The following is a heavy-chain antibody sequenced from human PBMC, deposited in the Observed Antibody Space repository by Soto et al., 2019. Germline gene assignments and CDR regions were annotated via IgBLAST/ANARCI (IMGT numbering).Heavy chain of an antibody. CDR3: SRHHCFIVSSWSRYYFYGIGI. J-gene: IGHJ6*04. CDR2: ISAYNGNT. CDR1: VYTFTSYV. D-gene: IGHD6-13*01. V-gene: IGHV1-18*01. Sequence: GASVNGSCKAAVYTFTSYVGSWVIQDPGRGLEWMGWISAYNGNTNYAQKLQGRVTMTTFTSTSTAYMELRSVRSDDKDVYYCSRHHCFIVSSWSRYYFYGIGIRGEGNSGTACS.